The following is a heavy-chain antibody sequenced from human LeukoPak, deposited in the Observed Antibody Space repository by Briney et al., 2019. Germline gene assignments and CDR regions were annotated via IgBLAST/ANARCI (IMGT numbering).Heavy chain of an antibody. CDR2: ISHTEGT. CDR3: ARIRCGHSGSVCYNH. V-gene: IGHV4-34*01. J-gene: IGHJ1*01. Sequence: PSETLSLTCGVFGVSINDYYWSWIRQSPGKGLEWIGEISHTEGTRYNPSLESRVTMSVGTSENQLSLKLIFVTAADTAVYYCARIRCGHSGSVCYNHWGLGTLVTVSP. CDR1: GVSINDYY. D-gene: IGHD3-9*01.